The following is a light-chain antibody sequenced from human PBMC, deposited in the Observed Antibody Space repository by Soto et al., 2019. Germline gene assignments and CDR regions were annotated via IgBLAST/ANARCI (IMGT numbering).Light chain of an antibody. J-gene: IGKJ4*01. CDR2: AAS. CDR1: QSISSY. Sequence: DIQMTQSPSSLSASVGDRVTITCRASQSISSYLNWYQQKPGKAPKLLIYAASSLQSEVPSRFSGSGSGTDFTLTISSLQPEDFATYYCQQSYSTPTFGGGTKVDIK. CDR3: QQSYSTPT. V-gene: IGKV1-39*01.